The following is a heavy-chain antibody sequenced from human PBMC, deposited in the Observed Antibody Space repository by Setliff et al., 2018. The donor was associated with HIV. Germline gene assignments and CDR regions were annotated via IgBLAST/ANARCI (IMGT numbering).Heavy chain of an antibody. D-gene: IGHD3-10*01. CDR3: ARAVGPGAIHF. CDR1: GFTLSNFW. J-gene: IGHJ4*02. CDR2: INNDGSSA. Sequence: GGSLRLSCAVSGFTLSNFWMHWVRQAPGKGLVWVSRINNDGSSATYADSVQGRFTISSDSAKNTLYLQMNSLRAEDTAVYYCARAVGPGAIHFRGQGTLVTVSS. V-gene: IGHV3-74*01.